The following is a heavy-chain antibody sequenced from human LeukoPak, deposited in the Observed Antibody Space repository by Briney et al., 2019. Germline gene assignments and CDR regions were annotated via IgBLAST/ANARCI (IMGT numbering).Heavy chain of an antibody. D-gene: IGHD6-19*01. Sequence: GRSLRLSCAASGFTFSSYGMHWVRQALGKGLEWVAVISYDGSNKYYADSVKGRFTISRDNSKNTLYLQMNSLRAEDTAVYYCAKDLDSGFDYWGQGTLVTVSS. J-gene: IGHJ4*02. CDR1: GFTFSSYG. CDR2: ISYDGSNK. V-gene: IGHV3-30*18. CDR3: AKDLDSGFDY.